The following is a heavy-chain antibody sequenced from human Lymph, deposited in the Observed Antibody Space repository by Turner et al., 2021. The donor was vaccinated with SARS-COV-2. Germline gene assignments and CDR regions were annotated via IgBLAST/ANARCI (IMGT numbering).Heavy chain of an antibody. Sequence: QVQLQESGPRLVRPLETLSLPCTVSGGSMNSNYWSWIRQPPGKRLEWIGYIYYRGSTNYKPSLKSRVTISVDTSKNQFSLKLTSVTAADTAIYYCARETVNNWVDPWGQGILVTVSS. D-gene: IGHD2-21*02. V-gene: IGHV4-59*01. CDR1: GGSMNSNY. CDR2: IYYRGST. CDR3: ARETVNNWVDP. J-gene: IGHJ5*02.